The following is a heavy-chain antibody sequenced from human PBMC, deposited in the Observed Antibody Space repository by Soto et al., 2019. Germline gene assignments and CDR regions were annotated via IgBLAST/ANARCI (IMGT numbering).Heavy chain of an antibody. CDR2: ISFDGTKT. CDR3: VKDGDSFAFSQISWFDS. D-gene: IGHD3-3*02. V-gene: IGHV3-30-3*02. Sequence: QVHLAESGGGVVQPGESLTLSCEASGFTFDSYAMNWVRQAPGKGLEWVAVISFDGTKTVYADSVKGRFTISRDNSKTTYLQMDSLRVEETAIYYCVKDGDSFAFSQISWFDSWGQGTLVTLSS. J-gene: IGHJ5*01. CDR1: GFTFDSYA.